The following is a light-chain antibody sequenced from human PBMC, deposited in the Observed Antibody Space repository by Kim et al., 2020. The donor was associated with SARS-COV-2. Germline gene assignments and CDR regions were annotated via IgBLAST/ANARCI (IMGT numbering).Light chain of an antibody. J-gene: IGKJ1*01. CDR2: KAS. CDR3: QQYSAYPWT. V-gene: IGKV1-5*03. CDR1: QSISSW. Sequence: DIQMTQSPSTLSASVGDRVTITCRASQSISSWLAWYQQKPGKAPKLLIYKASSLESGVPSRFSGSGSETEFTLTISSLQPDDFTTYYCQQYSAYPWTFGQGTKVDIK.